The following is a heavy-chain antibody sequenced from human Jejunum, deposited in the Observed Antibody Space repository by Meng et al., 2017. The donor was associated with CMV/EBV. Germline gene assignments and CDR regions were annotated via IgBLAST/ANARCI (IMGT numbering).Heavy chain of an antibody. J-gene: IGHJ4*02. V-gene: IGHV3-48*03. D-gene: IGHD3-3*01. CDR1: FSTYE. CDR3: ARGDYDFWGGY. CDR2: ISSNGGKI. Sequence: FSTYEMNGVRQAPGKGLEWISYISSNGGKINYADSVKGRFTISRDNAKNSLYLQMSSLTPEDTAVYYCARGDYDFWGGYWGQGALVTVSS.